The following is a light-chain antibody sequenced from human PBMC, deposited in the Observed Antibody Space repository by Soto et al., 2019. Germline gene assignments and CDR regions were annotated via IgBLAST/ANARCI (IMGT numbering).Light chain of an antibody. CDR3: QQCDTAPCT. V-gene: IGKV3-20*01. CDR1: QSISSY. J-gene: IGKJ1*01. CDR2: GAS. Sequence: EIVLTQSPDTLSLSPGERATLSCRASQSISSYLAWSQQKPGQAPRLLIYGASSRATGIPDRFSGSGSGTDVTLAISRLEPGDSAVYFCQQCDTAPCTFGQGTKVEIK.